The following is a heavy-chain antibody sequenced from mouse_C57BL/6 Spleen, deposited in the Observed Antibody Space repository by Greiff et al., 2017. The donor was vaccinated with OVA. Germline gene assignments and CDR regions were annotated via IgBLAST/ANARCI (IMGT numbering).Heavy chain of an antibody. J-gene: IGHJ2*01. Sequence: VQLQQSGPELVKPGASVKISCKASGYSFTSYYIHWVKQRPGQGLEWIGWIYPGSGNTKYNEKFKGKATLTADTSSSTAYMQLSSLTSEDSAVYYCARSSFYDYDQGYFDYWGQGTTLTVSS. CDR2: IYPGSGNT. D-gene: IGHD2-4*01. CDR3: ARSSFYDYDQGYFDY. V-gene: IGHV1-66*01. CDR1: GYSFTSYY.